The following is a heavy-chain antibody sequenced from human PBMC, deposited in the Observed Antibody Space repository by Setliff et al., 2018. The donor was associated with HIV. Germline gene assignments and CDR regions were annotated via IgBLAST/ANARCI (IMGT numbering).Heavy chain of an antibody. CDR2: IYYIGST. CDR3: VRLEYYYYMDV. CDR1: GGSISSSSHY. Sequence: PSETLSLTCTVSGGSISSSSHYWGWIRQAPGKGLEWIGNIYYIGSTYYSPSLKSRVTISVDTSKKQFSLRLNSVTAADTALYYCVRLEYYYYMDVWGKGTTVTVSS. D-gene: IGHD1-1*01. J-gene: IGHJ6*03. V-gene: IGHV4-39*07.